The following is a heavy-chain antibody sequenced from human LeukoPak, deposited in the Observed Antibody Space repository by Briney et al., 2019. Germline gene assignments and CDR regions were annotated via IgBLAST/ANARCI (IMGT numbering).Heavy chain of an antibody. D-gene: IGHD3-10*01. CDR3: VRGEFSPNN. V-gene: IGHV3-74*03. CDR2: IDNDGSGI. J-gene: IGHJ4*02. Sequence: GGSLRLSCAASGFTFSSYWMHWVRQARGKGLVWVSRIDNDGSGITYADSVEGRFTSSRDNAKNSLYLQMNSLRADDTAVYYCVRGEFSPNNWGQGTLVTVSS. CDR1: GFTFSSYW.